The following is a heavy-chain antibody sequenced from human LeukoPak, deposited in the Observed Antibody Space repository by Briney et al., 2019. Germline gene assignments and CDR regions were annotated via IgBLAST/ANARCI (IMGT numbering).Heavy chain of an antibody. D-gene: IGHD1-26*01. CDR3: ASSGSYSPLDY. CDR1: GGSINSYY. Sequence: LSLTCTVSGGSINSYYWSWIRQPPGKGLEWVGRIRKKTNSYTTEYAASVKDRFTISRDDSKNSLYLQMNSLKIEDTAVYYCASSGSYSPLDYWGQGTLVTVSS. V-gene: IGHV3-72*01. J-gene: IGHJ4*02. CDR2: IRKKTNSYTT.